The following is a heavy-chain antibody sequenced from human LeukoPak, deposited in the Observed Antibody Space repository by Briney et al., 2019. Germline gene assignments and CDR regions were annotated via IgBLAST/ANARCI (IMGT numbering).Heavy chain of an antibody. CDR3: ANLWGGGYKADGMDV. V-gene: IGHV3-48*03. CDR1: GFTFSSYE. D-gene: IGHD5-24*01. CDR2: ISSSGSTI. Sequence: GGSLRLSCAASGFTFSSYEMNWVRQAPGNGLEWVSYISSSGSTIYYADSVKGRFTISRDNAKNSLYLEMISLRGGDAAVYYCANLWGGGYKADGMDVWGKGTTVTVSS. J-gene: IGHJ6*04.